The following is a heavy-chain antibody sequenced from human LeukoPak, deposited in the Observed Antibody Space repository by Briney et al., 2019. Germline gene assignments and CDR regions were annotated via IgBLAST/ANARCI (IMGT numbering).Heavy chain of an antibody. V-gene: IGHV4-59*11. D-gene: IGHD3-16*01. Sequence: SETLSPTYPLSGGSISSHYWSWIRLPPGKGLEWIGYIYYSGSTNYNPSLKSRVTISVDTSKNQFSLKLSSVTAADTAVYYCARDRLTGNAFDIWGQGTMVTVSS. CDR1: GGSISSHY. CDR3: ARDRLTGNAFDI. CDR2: IYYSGST. J-gene: IGHJ3*02.